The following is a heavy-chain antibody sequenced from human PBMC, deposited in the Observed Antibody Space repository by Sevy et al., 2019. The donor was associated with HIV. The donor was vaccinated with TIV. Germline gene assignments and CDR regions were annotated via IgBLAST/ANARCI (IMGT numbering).Heavy chain of an antibody. CDR2: ISAYNGNT. CDR3: ARVGGSPIVVVPAAMPGYYYYYGMDV. Sequence: ASVKVSCKASGYTFTSYGISWVRQAPGQGLEWMGWISAYNGNTNYAQKLQGRVTMTTDTSTSTAYMELRSLRSDDTAVYYCARVGGSPIVVVPAAMPGYYYYYGMDVWGQGTTVTVSS. V-gene: IGHV1-18*01. J-gene: IGHJ6*02. D-gene: IGHD2-2*01. CDR1: GYTFTSYG.